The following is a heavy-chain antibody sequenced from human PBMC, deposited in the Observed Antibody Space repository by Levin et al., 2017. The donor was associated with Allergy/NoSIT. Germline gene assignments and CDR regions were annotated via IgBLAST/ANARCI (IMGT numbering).Heavy chain of an antibody. CDR2: IYHSGST. V-gene: IGHV4-4*02. D-gene: IGHD3-9*01. CDR1: GGSISSSNW. CDR3: ARAHDYDILTGYYIGNWFDP. J-gene: IGHJ5*02. Sequence: SETLSLTCAVSGGSISSSNWWSWVRQPPGKGLEWIGEIYHSGSTNYNPSLKSRVTISVDKSKNQFSLKLSSVTAADTAVYYCARAHDYDILTGYYIGNWFDPWGQGTLVTVSS.